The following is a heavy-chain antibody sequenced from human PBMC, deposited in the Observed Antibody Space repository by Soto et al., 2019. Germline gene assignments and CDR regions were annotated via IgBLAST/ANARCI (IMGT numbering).Heavy chain of an antibody. Sequence: EVQLLESGGGLVQPGGSLRLSCAAYGFTFSSYAMSWVRQAPGKGLEWVSAISGSGGSTYYADSVKGRFTISRDNSKNTLYLQMNSLRAEDTAIYYCAKADSGWYEGLFDYWGQGTLVTVSS. CDR2: ISGSGGST. CDR3: AKADSGWYEGLFDY. J-gene: IGHJ4*02. V-gene: IGHV3-23*01. CDR1: GFTFSSYA. D-gene: IGHD6-19*01.